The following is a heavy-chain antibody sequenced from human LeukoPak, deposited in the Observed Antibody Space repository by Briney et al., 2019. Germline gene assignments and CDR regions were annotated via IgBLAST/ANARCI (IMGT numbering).Heavy chain of an antibody. V-gene: IGHV3-7*01. CDR1: GFTFSSYW. J-gene: IGHJ6*02. Sequence: GGSLRLSCAASGFTFSSYWMSWVRQAPGKGLEWVANIKQDGSEKYYVDSVKGRFTISRDNAKNSLYLQMNSLRAEDTAVYYCARDLILVVPAAIYGDGYYYGMDVWGQGTTVTVSS. D-gene: IGHD2-2*02. CDR2: IKQDGSEK. CDR3: ARDLILVVPAAIYGDGYYYGMDV.